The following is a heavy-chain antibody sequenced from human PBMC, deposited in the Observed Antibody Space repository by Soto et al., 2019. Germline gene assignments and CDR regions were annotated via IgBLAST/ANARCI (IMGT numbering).Heavy chain of an antibody. Sequence: GGSLRLSCAASGFTFSSYAMSRVRQAPGKGLEWVSAISGSGGSTYYADSVKGRFTISRENSKNTLCLQMNSLRAEDTAVYYCAKDRIRRDGYKYPFDYWGQGTLVTV. J-gene: IGHJ4*02. CDR3: AKDRIRRDGYKYPFDY. CDR2: ISGSGGST. V-gene: IGHV3-23*01. CDR1: GFTFSSYA. D-gene: IGHD5-12*01.